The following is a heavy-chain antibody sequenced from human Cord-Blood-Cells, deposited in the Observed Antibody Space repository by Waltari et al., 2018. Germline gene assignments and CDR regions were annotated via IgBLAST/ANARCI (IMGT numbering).Heavy chain of an antibody. Sequence: QVQLQESGPGLVKPSQTLSLTCTVSGGSISSGGYYWSWIRQHPGKGLEWIGYIYYSGSTYYNPSLKSRVTISVDTSKNQFSLKLSSVTAADTAVYYCARQGAYCGGDCYLGMKEYYFDYWGQGTLVTVSS. CDR1: GGSISSGGYY. V-gene: IGHV4-31*03. CDR2: IYYSGST. CDR3: ARQGAYCGGDCYLGMKEYYFDY. J-gene: IGHJ4*02. D-gene: IGHD2-21*01.